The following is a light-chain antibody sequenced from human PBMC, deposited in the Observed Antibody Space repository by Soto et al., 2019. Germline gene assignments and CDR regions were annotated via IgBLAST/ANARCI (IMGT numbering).Light chain of an antibody. V-gene: IGLV2-14*01. CDR2: EVS. CDR1: SSDLGGFNY. CDR3: SSYAGSNYLAI. Sequence: QSALTQPASVSGSPGQSITISCTGSSSDLGGFNYVSWYQIHPGKAPRLIVYEVSNRPSGVSNRFSGSKSGNTASLTISGLQADDEAVYFCSSYAGSNYLAIFGGGTKLTVL. J-gene: IGLJ2*01.